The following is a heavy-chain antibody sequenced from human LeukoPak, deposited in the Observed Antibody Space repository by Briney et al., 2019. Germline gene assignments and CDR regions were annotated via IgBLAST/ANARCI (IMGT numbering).Heavy chain of an antibody. Sequence: ASVKVSCKASGYTFTGYYMHWVRQAPGQGLEWMGWINPNSGGTNYAQKFQGRVTMTRDTSISTAYMELSRLRSDDTAVYYCAREISAVVPRAFDLWGQGTMVTVSS. CDR2: INPNSGGT. J-gene: IGHJ3*01. CDR3: AREISAVVPRAFDL. V-gene: IGHV1-2*02. D-gene: IGHD2-15*01. CDR1: GYTFTGYY.